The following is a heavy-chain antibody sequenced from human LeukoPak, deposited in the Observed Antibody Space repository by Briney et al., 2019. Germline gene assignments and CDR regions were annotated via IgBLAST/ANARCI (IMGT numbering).Heavy chain of an antibody. CDR2: IGSKANSYAT. D-gene: IGHD3-22*01. CDR3: TRGGYDSSATPWDY. V-gene: IGHV3-73*01. J-gene: IGHJ4*02. Sequence: PGGSLRLSCAASGFTFTSYSMNWVRQASGKGLEWVGRIGSKANSYATAYAASVKGRFTISRDDSKNTAYLQMNSLKTEDTAVYYCTRGGYDSSATPWDYWGQGTLVTVSS. CDR1: GFTFTSYS.